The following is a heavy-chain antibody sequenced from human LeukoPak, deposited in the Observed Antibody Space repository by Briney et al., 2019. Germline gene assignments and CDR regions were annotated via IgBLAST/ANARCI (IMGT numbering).Heavy chain of an antibody. CDR3: AKPTYYGSGSYYNGDY. CDR2: IPASGGST. J-gene: IGHJ4*02. V-gene: IGHV3-23*01. Sequence: PGGSLRLSCVASGFTFSSNVMIWVRQAPGKGLEWVSNIPASGGSTYYADSVKGRFTISRDNSKNTLYLQMNSLRAEDTAVYYCAKPTYYGSGSYYNGDYWGQGTLVTVSS. D-gene: IGHD3-10*01. CDR1: GFTFSSNV.